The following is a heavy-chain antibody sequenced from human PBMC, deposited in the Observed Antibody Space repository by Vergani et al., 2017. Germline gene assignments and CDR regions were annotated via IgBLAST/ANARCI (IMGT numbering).Heavy chain of an antibody. V-gene: IGHV3-30*01. D-gene: IGHD6-13*01. J-gene: IGHJ4*02. CDR1: GFTFSSYA. CDR3: ARDLYSSSWYYLFWD. Sequence: QVQLVESGGGVVQPGRSLRLSCAASGFTFSSYAMHWVRQAPGKGLEWVAVISYDGSNKYYADSVKGRFTISRDNSKNTLYLQMNSLRAEDTAVYYCARDLYSSSWYYLFWDWGQGTLVTVSS. CDR2: ISYDGSNK.